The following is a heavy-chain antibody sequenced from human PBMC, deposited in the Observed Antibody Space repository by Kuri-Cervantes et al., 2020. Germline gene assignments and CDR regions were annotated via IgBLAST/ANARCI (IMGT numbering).Heavy chain of an antibody. J-gene: IGHJ6*03. CDR3: AKGSKLLAVSRYYMDV. D-gene: IGHD3-3*02. V-gene: IGHV3-23*01. Sequence: GESLKISCAASGFTFSSYAMSWVRQAPGKGLEWVSTISGSGSGGTTYYADSVKGRFTISRDNSKNTLYLQMNSLRAEDTAVYYCAKGSKLLAVSRYYMDVWGKGTTVTVSS. CDR2: ISGSGSGGTT. CDR1: GFTFSSYA.